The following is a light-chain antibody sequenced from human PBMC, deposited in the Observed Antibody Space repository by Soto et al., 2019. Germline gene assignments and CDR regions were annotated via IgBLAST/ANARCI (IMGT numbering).Light chain of an antibody. CDR2: EVS. CDR3: SSYSISTAYL. CDR1: SSDVGGYDY. J-gene: IGLJ1*01. Sequence: QSVLTRPASVSGSPGQSITISCPGTSSDVGGYDYVSWYQLHPGKAPKLMVFEVSNRPSGVSYRFSGSKSGNTASLTISGLQAEDEADYFCSSYSISTAYLFGTGTKGTVL. V-gene: IGLV2-14*01.